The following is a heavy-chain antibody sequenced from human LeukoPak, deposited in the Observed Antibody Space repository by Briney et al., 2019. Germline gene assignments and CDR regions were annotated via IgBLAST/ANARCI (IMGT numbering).Heavy chain of an antibody. CDR3: ARGAAAAAVYYEY. D-gene: IGHD6-13*01. CDR2: INTDGSTT. CDR1: GFTSSSYW. V-gene: IGHV3-74*01. J-gene: IGHJ4*02. Sequence: PGGSLRLSCAASGFTSSSYWMHWVRQAPGKGLVWVSRINTDGSTTTYADSVKGRFTISRDNAKNTLYLQMNSLRAEDTAVYYCARGAAAAAVYYEYWGQGTLVTVSS.